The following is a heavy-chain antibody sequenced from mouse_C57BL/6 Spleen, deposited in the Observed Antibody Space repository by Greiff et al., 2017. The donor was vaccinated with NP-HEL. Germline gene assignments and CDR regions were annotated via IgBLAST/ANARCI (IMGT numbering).Heavy chain of an antibody. CDR3: ARRTTVVEGYFDY. CDR1: GYTFTNYW. Sequence: VQLQQSGAELVRPGTSVKMSCKASGYTFTNYWIGWAKQRPGHGLEWIGDIYPGGGYTNYNEKFKGKATLTADKSSSTAYMQFSSLTSEDSAIYYCARRTTVVEGYFDYWGQGTTLTVSS. D-gene: IGHD1-1*01. V-gene: IGHV1-63*01. CDR2: IYPGGGYT. J-gene: IGHJ2*01.